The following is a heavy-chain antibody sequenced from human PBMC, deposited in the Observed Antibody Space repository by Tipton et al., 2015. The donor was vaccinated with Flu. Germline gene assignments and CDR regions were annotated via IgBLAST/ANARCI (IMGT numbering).Heavy chain of an antibody. CDR1: GGSMSSFY. CDR2: IFSSGDT. D-gene: IGHD3-10*01. J-gene: IGHJ4*02. Sequence: LRLSCTASGGSMSSFYWSWIRQPAGKGLECIGRIFSSGDTNYNPSLKSRVTMSIDTSKNQFSLKLNSVTAADTAMYYCARGSGSGTYVIFDSWGQGTLVTVSS. V-gene: IGHV4-4*07. CDR3: ARGSGSGTYVIFDS.